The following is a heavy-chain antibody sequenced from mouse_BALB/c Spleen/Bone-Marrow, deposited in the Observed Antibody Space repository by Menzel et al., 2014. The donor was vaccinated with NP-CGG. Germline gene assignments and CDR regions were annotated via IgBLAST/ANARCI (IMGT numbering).Heavy chain of an antibody. CDR3: ARNLGYGYFDY. CDR1: GYAFTSYN. CDR2: IDPYSGGT. J-gene: IGHJ2*01. Sequence: VQLKESGPELVKPGASVKVSCKASGYAFTSYNMYWVKQSHGKSLEWMGYIDPYSGGTSYNQKFKGKATLTVDKSSSTAYMHLNSLTSEDSAVYYCARNLGYGYFDYWGQCTTLTVSS. D-gene: IGHD3-1*01. V-gene: IGHV1S135*01.